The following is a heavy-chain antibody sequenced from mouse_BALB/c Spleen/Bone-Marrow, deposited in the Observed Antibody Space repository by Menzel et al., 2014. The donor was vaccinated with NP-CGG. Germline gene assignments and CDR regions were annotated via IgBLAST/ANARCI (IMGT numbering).Heavy chain of an antibody. CDR3: ARHAYYDQTEVSFVY. V-gene: IGHV5-9-2*01. J-gene: IGHJ3*01. CDR1: GFTFSNYG. D-gene: IGHD2-4*01. CDR2: ISGGGSYT. Sequence: EVKLQESGGGLVKSGGSLKLSCAASGFTFSNYGMSWVRQTPEKRLEWVATISGGGSYTFYSDSVKGRFTISRDNAKNNLYVQLSSLRSEDTAVYYCARHAYYDQTEVSFVYWGQGTLVTVSA.